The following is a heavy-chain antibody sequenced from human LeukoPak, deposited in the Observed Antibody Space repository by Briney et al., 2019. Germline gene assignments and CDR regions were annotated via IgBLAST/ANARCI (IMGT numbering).Heavy chain of an antibody. CDR1: GGSFSGYF. J-gene: IGHJ4*02. CDR3: ARDSTTGSGYGDLYYFDF. D-gene: IGHD4-17*01. Sequence: SETLSLTCAVYGGSFSGYFWNWIRQPAGKGLEWIGRIYASGRTDFSPSLKSRVTMSVDSSKNQFSLNLNSVTAADTAVYYCARDSTTGSGYGDLYYFDFWGQGTLVTVSS. CDR2: IYASGRT. V-gene: IGHV4-4*07.